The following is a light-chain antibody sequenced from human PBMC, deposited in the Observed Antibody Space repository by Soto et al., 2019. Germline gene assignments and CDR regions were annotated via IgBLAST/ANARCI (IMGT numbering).Light chain of an antibody. J-gene: IGKJ1*01. CDR1: QSVSSY. CDR2: GGS. Sequence: EIVLTQSPATLSLSPGEGVTLSCRASQSVSSYLAWYQQKPGQAPRLVVYGGSSRATGIPDRFSGSGSGTDFTLTINRLDPEDSAVYYCHQYGRSPPWTFGQGTKVEIK. V-gene: IGKV3-20*01. CDR3: HQYGRSPPWT.